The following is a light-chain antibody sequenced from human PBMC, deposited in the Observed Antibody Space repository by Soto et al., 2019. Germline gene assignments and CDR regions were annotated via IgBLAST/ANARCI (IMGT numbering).Light chain of an antibody. J-gene: IGKJ3*01. Sequence: AIRLTQSPSSLSASVGDRVTITCRASQGISSALAWYQQKPGKAPKFLIYDASSLESGVPSRFSGSGSGTDFTLTINSLQPEDFATYYCQQFNSNPFTLGPGTKVEIK. CDR3: QQFNSNPFT. CDR2: DAS. V-gene: IGKV1-13*02. CDR1: QGISSA.